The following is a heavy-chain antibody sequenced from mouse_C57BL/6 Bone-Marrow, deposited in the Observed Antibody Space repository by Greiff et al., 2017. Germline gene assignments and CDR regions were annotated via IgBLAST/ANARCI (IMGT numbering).Heavy chain of an antibody. CDR3: ARGEVSTMPLDY. J-gene: IGHJ4*01. V-gene: IGHV1-80*01. CDR2: IYPGDGDT. CDR1: GYAFSSYW. Sequence: QVTLKVSGAELVKPGASVKISCKASGYAFSSYWMNWVKQRPGKGLEWIGQIYPGDGDTNYNGKFKGKATLTADKSSSTAYMQLSSLTSEDSAVYFCARGEVSTMPLDYWGQGTSVTVSS. D-gene: IGHD2-1*01.